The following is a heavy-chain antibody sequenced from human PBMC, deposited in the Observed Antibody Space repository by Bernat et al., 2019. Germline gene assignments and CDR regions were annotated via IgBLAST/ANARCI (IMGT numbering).Heavy chain of an antibody. CDR3: ATRGPTGSYFFDS. J-gene: IGHJ4*02. D-gene: IGHD3-10*01. CDR1: GFTFSSHG. Sequence: EVQLLESGGGLVQPGVSLRLSCAASGFTFSSHGMSWVRQAPGKGLEWVSSIGRSGNTYYSDSAKGRFTISRDNSKNTLNLQMNTLRAEDTAVYYCATRGPTGSYFFDSWGQGTLVTVSS. CDR2: IGRSGNT. V-gene: IGHV3-23*01.